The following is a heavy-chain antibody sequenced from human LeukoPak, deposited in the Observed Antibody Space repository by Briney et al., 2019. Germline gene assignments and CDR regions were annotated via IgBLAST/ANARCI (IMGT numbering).Heavy chain of an antibody. Sequence: GGSLRLSCAASGFTFSNYAMSWVRQAPGKGLEWVSAISPSGGSTYYADSVRGRFTISRDNSKNTLSLQMNSLRAEDTALYYCAKAMVGVYDAFDIWGQGTMVTASS. J-gene: IGHJ3*02. D-gene: IGHD4/OR15-4a*01. CDR1: GFTFSNYA. CDR2: ISPSGGST. V-gene: IGHV3-23*01. CDR3: AKAMVGVYDAFDI.